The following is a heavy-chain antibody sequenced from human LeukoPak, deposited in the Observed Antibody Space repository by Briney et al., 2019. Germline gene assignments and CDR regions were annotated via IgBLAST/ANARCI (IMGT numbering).Heavy chain of an antibody. D-gene: IGHD5-24*01. J-gene: IGHJ4*02. CDR2: IYPGDSDSDT. Sequence: GESLKISCKGSEYTFTSYYIGWVRQMPGKGLEWMGIIYPGDSDSDTRYSPSFQGQVTISADTSISTAYLQWSSLKASDTAMYYCARHWWSDGYNLDYWGQGTLVTVSS. V-gene: IGHV5-51*01. CDR1: EYTFTSYY. CDR3: ARHWWSDGYNLDY.